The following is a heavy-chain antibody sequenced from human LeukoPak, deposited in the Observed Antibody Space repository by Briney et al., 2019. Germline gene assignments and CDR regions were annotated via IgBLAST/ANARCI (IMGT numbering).Heavy chain of an antibody. CDR2: INHSGST. CDR3: ARRGRILWFGELSWFDP. D-gene: IGHD3-10*01. Sequence: SETLSLTCAVYGESFTTFYWSWIRQPPGKGLEWIGEINHSGSTNYNPSLKSRVTISVDTSKNQFSLKLSSVTAADTAVYYCARRGRILWFGELSWFDPWGQGTLVTVSS. V-gene: IGHV4-34*01. J-gene: IGHJ5*02. CDR1: GESFTTFY.